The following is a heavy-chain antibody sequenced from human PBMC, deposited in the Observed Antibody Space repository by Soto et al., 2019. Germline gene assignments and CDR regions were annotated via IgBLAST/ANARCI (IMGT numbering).Heavy chain of an antibody. V-gene: IGHV1-69*01. D-gene: IGHD6-19*01. CDR1: GGTFSSYA. J-gene: IGHJ6*02. Sequence: QVQLVQSGAEVKKPGSSVKVSCKASGGTFSSYAISWVRQAPGHGLEWMGGIIPIFGTANYAQKFQGRVTINADESTSTAYKELSSLRVEDTAVYYWARDIADIAVAGWYGMDVWGQGTTVTVSS. CDR2: IIPIFGTA. CDR3: ARDIADIAVAGWYGMDV.